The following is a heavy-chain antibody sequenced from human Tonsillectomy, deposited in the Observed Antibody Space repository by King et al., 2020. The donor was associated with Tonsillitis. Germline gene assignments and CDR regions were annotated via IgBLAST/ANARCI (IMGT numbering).Heavy chain of an antibody. CDR3: AKGMITFGGVIGFDY. V-gene: IGHV3-30*18. CDR2: ISYDGSNK. Sequence: VQLVESGGGVVQPGRSLRLSCAASGFTFSSYGMHWVRQAPGKGLEWVAVISYDGSNKYYADSVKGRFTISRDNSKNTLYLQMNSLRAEDTAVYYCAKGMITFGGVIGFDYWGQGTLGTVSS. D-gene: IGHD3-16*02. J-gene: IGHJ4*02. CDR1: GFTFSSYG.